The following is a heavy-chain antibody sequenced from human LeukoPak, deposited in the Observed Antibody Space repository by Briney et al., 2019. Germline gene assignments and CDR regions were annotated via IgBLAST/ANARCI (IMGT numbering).Heavy chain of an antibody. D-gene: IGHD4-23*01. V-gene: IGHV4-59*01. CDR3: ASHYGGNDSFDY. Sequence: SETLSLTCTVSGGSISSYYWSWIRQPPGKGLEWIGYIYYSGSTNYNPSLKSRVTISVDTSKNQFSLKLSSVTAADTAVYYCASHYGGNDSFDYWGQGTLVTVSS. CDR1: GGSISSYY. J-gene: IGHJ4*02. CDR2: IYYSGST.